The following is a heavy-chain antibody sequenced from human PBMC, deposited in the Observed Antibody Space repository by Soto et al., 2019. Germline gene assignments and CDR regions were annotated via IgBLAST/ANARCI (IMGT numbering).Heavy chain of an antibody. J-gene: IGHJ6*02. CDR1: GYSFTSYW. Sequence: PGESLKISCKGSGYSFTSYWISWVRQMPGKGLEWMGRIDPSDSYTNYSPSFQGHVTISADKSISTAYLQWSSLKASDTAMYYCARLGYCSGGSCRRDYYGMDFSGQGTIVTVSS. CDR3: ARLGYCSGGSCRRDYYGMDF. CDR2: IDPSDSYT. V-gene: IGHV5-10-1*01. D-gene: IGHD2-15*01.